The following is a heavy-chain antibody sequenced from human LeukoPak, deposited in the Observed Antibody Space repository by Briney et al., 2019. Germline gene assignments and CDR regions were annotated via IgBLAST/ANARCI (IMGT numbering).Heavy chain of an antibody. V-gene: IGHV1-18*04. CDR1: GYTFTNYG. J-gene: IGHJ1*01. Sequence: ASVKVSCKTSGYTFTNYGISWVRQAPGQGLEWMGWINPYTANTNSAQEVRDRVTLTTDTSTSTAYMEVRSLRSDDTAVYYCARAPSGGSEYFHHWGQGTLVTVSS. CDR3: ARAPSGGSEYFHH. CDR2: INPYTANT. D-gene: IGHD3-16*01.